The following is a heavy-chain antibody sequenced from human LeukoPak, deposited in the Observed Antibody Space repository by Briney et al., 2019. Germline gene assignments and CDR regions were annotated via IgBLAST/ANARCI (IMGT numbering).Heavy chain of an antibody. J-gene: IGHJ3*02. CDR3: ARDFFEQPTTNYYDSSGYVDAFDI. CDR2: IYTSGST. CDR1: GGSISSYY. V-gene: IGHV4-4*07. D-gene: IGHD3-22*01. Sequence: SSETLSLTCTVSGGSISSYYWSWIRQPAGKGLEWIGRIYTSGSTYYNPSLKSRVTISVDTSKNQFSLKLSSVTAADTAVYYCARDFFEQPTTNYYDSSGYVDAFDIWGQGTMVTVSS.